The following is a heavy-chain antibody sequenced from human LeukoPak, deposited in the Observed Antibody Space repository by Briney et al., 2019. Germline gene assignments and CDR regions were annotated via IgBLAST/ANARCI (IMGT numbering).Heavy chain of an antibody. V-gene: IGHV3-33*06. CDR2: IWYDGSNK. D-gene: IGHD3-22*01. J-gene: IGHJ4*02. CDR1: GFTFSSYG. CDR3: AKDFNACYDSSGSPDY. Sequence: GGSLRLSCAASGFTFSSYGMHWVRQAPGKGLEWVAVIWYDGSNKYYADSVKGRFTISRDNSKNTLYLQMNSLRAEDTAVYYCAKDFNACYDSSGSPDYWGQGTLVTVSS.